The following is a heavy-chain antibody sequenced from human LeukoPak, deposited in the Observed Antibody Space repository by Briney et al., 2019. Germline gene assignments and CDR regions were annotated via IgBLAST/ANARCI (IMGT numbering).Heavy chain of an antibody. J-gene: IGHJ4*02. D-gene: IGHD1-14*01. CDR2: ISYDGSNK. CDR1: GFTFSTYG. CDR3: AKNHDDYGDY. V-gene: IGHV3-30*18. Sequence: GGSLRLSCAASGFTFSTYGMHWVRQAPGKGLEWVAVISYDGSNKYYADSVKGRFTISRDNSKNTLYLQMNSLRAEDTAVYYCAKNHDDYGDYWGQGTLVTVSS.